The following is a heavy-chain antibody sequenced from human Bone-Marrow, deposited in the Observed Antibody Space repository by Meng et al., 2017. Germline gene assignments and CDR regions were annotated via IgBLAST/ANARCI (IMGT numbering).Heavy chain of an antibody. CDR2: VTGSGGTI. V-gene: IGHV3-23*01. D-gene: IGHD5-18*01. Sequence: GESLKISCAASGFTFSNYAMSWVRQAPGKGLEWVSVVTGSGGTIYYADFVTGLFTISRDNSNNTLYLHMQSLRDEDTAVSYCAKSRRPGYSYGFEYWGQGALVTVSS. J-gene: IGHJ4*02. CDR3: AKSRRPGYSYGFEY. CDR1: GFTFSNYA.